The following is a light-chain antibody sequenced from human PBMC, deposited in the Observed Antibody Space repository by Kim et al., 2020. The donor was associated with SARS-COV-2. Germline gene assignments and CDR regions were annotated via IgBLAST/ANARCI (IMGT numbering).Light chain of an antibody. CDR1: QSITNY. CDR3: KQSYTMPRT. V-gene: IGKV1-39*01. Sequence: DIQMTQSPSSLSASVGDRVTITCRASQSITNYLNWYQQKPGKAPKVLIYAASTLQSGVPSRFSGSGSGTDFTLTISSLQPDDFATYYCKQSYTMPRTFGQGTKVDIK. CDR2: AAS. J-gene: IGKJ1*01.